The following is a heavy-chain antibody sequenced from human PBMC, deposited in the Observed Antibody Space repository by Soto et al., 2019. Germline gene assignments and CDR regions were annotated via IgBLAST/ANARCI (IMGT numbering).Heavy chain of an antibody. J-gene: IGHJ5*02. D-gene: IGHD3-10*01. Sequence: QVQLQESGPGLVKPSETLSLTCTVSGGSISTYYWSWIRQPPGKGLEWIGHIYSSGSTNYNPSLKSRVTISVDTSKHQFSLKLNSVTAADTAVYYCARGKGKDWFDPWGQGTLVTVCS. V-gene: IGHV4-59*01. CDR1: GGSISTYY. CDR3: ARGKGKDWFDP. CDR2: IYSSGST.